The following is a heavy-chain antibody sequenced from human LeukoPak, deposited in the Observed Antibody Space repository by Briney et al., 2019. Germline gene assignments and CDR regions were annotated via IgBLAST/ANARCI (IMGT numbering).Heavy chain of an antibody. V-gene: IGHV3-30*02. CDR3: ARETYSSSSRWFDP. Sequence: GGSLRLSCAASGFTFSSYGMHCVRQAPGKRLEWVVFIRYDGSNKYYADSVKGRFTISRDNSKNTLYLQMNSLRAEDTAVYYCARETYSSSSRWFDPWGQGTLVTVSS. CDR1: GFTFSSYG. D-gene: IGHD6-6*01. CDR2: IRYDGSNK. J-gene: IGHJ5*02.